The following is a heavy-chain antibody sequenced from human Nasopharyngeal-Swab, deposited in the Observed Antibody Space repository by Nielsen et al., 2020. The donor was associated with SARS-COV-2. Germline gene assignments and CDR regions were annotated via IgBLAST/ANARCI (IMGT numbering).Heavy chain of an antibody. J-gene: IGHJ3*02. CDR2: IWYDGSNK. Sequence: WIRQPQGRGLEWVAVIWYDGSNKYYADSVKGRFTISRDNSKNTLYLQMNSLRAEDTAVYYCAKDLLAGDAFDIWGQGTMVTVSS. CDR3: AKDLLAGDAFDI. V-gene: IGHV3-33*06. D-gene: IGHD2-21*01.